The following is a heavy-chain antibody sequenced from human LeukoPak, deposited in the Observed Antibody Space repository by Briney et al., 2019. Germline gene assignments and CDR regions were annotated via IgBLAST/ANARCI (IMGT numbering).Heavy chain of an antibody. CDR3: ARHQSWSGYYPRPLDS. Sequence: PSETLSLTCTVSGGSISSSSYYWGWIRQPPGKGLEWIGSIYYSGSTYYNPSLKSRVTISVDTSKNQFSLRLSSVTAADTAVYYCARHQSWSGYYPRPLDSWGQGTLVTVSS. J-gene: IGHJ4*02. V-gene: IGHV4-39*01. CDR2: IYYSGST. D-gene: IGHD3-3*01. CDR1: GGSISSSSYY.